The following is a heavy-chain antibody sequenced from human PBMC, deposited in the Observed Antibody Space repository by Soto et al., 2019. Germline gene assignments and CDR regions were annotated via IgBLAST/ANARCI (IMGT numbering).Heavy chain of an antibody. CDR3: ARDRELWKLFDY. CDR1: GFTFSSYS. J-gene: IGHJ4*02. Sequence: PGGSLRLSCAASGFTFSSYSMNWVRQAPGKGLEWVSSISSSSSYIYYADSVKGRFTISRDNAKNSLYLQMNSLRAEDTAVYYCARDRELWKLFDYWGQGTLVTVSS. D-gene: IGHD5-18*01. V-gene: IGHV3-21*01. CDR2: ISSSSSYI.